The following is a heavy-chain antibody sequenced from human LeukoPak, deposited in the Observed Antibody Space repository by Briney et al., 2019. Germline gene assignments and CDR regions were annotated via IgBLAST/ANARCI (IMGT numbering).Heavy chain of an antibody. V-gene: IGHV1-24*01. J-gene: IGHJ4*02. CDR1: GYTLTELS. Sequence: ASVKVSCKVSGYTLTELSMHWVRQAPGKGLEWMGGFDPEDGETIYAQKFQGRVTMTEDTSTDTAYMELSSLRSEDTAVYYCARGSGSIAARPLDYWAREPWSPSPQ. CDR2: FDPEDGET. CDR3: ARGSGSIAARPLDY. D-gene: IGHD6-6*01.